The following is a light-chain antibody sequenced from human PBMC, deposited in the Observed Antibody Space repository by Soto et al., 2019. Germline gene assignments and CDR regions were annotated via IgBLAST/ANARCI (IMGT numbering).Light chain of an antibody. V-gene: IGKV4-1*01. CDR1: PSPLYSPNNKNF. Sequence: DIVMTQSPDSLAVSLGERATINCKSRPSPLYSPNNKNFLAWYQQKPXQPPKLLFYWASTRQYGVPARFSGSGSGTDLTLTITSVQAEDVAVYDCQQYYSRHAITFGQGTRLEIK. CDR2: WAS. CDR3: QQYYSRHAIT. J-gene: IGKJ5*01.